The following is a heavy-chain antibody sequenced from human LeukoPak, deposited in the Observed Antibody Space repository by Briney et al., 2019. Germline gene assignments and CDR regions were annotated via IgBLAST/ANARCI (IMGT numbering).Heavy chain of an antibody. D-gene: IGHD3-3*01. CDR3: VRNLDFWGDSEDY. J-gene: IGHJ4*02. CDR1: GFTFSTYS. Sequence: GGSLRLSCAASGFTFSTYSMNWVRQAPGKGLEWVSSISRNSRYIYNADSMRGRFTISRDNAKNSLYLQMNSLRAEDTAVYYCVRNLDFWGDSEDYWGQGTLVTVSS. CDR2: ISRNSRYI. V-gene: IGHV3-21*06.